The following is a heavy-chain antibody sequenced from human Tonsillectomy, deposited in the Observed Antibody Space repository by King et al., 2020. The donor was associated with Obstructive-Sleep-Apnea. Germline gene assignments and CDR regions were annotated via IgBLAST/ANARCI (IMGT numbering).Heavy chain of an antibody. CDR2: IKSETDGGTT. V-gene: IGHV3-15*01. CDR3: TTNRGRSSKPDY. D-gene: IGHD6-13*01. CDR1: GFTFSNAW. J-gene: IGHJ4*02. Sequence: VQLVESGGGLVKPGGSLRLSCAASGFTFSNAWMTWVRQAPGKGLEWVGSIKSETDGGTTEYAAPVKGRCTISRDDSENKLYLQMNSLKTEDTAVYYCTTNRGRSSKPDYWGQGTLVTVSS.